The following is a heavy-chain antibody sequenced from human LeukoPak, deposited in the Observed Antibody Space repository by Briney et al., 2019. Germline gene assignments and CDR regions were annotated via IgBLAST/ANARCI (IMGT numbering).Heavy chain of an antibody. CDR2: ISSNGGST. Sequence: PGGSLRLSCAASGFTFSSCAMHWIRQAPGKGLEYVSAISSNGGSTYYANSVKGRFTISRDNSKNTLYLQMGSLRAEDMAVYYCARLGSGELDIDYWGQGTLVTVSS. D-gene: IGHD1-26*01. CDR3: ARLGSGELDIDY. J-gene: IGHJ4*02. CDR1: GFTFSSCA. V-gene: IGHV3-64*01.